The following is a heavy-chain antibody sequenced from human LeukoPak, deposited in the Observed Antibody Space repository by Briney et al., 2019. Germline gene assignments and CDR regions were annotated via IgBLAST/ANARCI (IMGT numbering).Heavy chain of an antibody. CDR3: ARVGDSGSYFRQFDS. V-gene: IGHV1-46*01. CDR1: GYTFTSYY. D-gene: IGHD1-26*01. J-gene: IGHJ4*02. CDR2: INPSGGST. Sequence: ASVKVSCKASGYTFTSYYMHWVRQAPGQGLEWMGIINPSGGSTSYAQKFQGRVTMTRDTSTSTVYMELSSLRSDDTAVYYCARVGDSGSYFRQFDSWGQGTLVTVSS.